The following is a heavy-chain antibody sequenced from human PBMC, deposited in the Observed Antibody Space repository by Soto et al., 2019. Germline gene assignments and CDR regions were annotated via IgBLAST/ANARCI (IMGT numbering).Heavy chain of an antibody. Sequence: QAQLVQSGAEVKKPGSSVKVSCKASGGTFSSYAISWVRQAPGQGLEWMGGIIPIFGTANYAQKFQGRVTITADESTSTAYMELSSLRSEDTAVYYCARKPRVDTAMVTSWYFDLWGRGTLVTVSS. J-gene: IGHJ2*01. CDR1: GGTFSSYA. V-gene: IGHV1-69*12. CDR2: IIPIFGTA. D-gene: IGHD5-18*01. CDR3: ARKPRVDTAMVTSWYFDL.